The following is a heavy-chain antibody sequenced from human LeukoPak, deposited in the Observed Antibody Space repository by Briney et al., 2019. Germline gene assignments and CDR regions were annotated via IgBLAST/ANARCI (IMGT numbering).Heavy chain of an antibody. V-gene: IGHV4-4*07. CDR3: ARDIRNRGSYYSDY. J-gene: IGHJ4*02. Sequence: SETLSLTCTVSGGSIATYYWSWIRQPAGKGLEWIGRIYDSGSTQYNPSLKSRVTMSVDRSRNQFSLKLSSVTAADTALYFCARDIRNRGSYYSDYWGRGTLVTVSS. CDR1: GGSIATYY. D-gene: IGHD3-10*01. CDR2: IYDSGST.